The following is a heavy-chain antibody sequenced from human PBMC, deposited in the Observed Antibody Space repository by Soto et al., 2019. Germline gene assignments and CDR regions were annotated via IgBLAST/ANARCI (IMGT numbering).Heavy chain of an antibody. Sequence: ASVKVSCKASGYTSTSYGISWVRQAPGQGLEWMGWISAYNGNTNYAQKLQGRVTMTTDTSTSTAYMELRSLRSDDTAVYYCARSRSKLVAQGTDAFDILGQGKMVTVS. CDR3: ARSRSKLVAQGTDAFDI. J-gene: IGHJ3*02. V-gene: IGHV1-18*01. CDR1: GYTSTSYG. CDR2: ISAYNGNT. D-gene: IGHD5-12*01.